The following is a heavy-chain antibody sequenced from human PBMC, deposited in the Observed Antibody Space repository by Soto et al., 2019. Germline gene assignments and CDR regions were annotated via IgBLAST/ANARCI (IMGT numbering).Heavy chain of an antibody. J-gene: IGHJ6*02. D-gene: IGHD6-19*01. CDR1: GYTFSNYG. Sequence: ASVKVSCKTSGYTFSNYGINWVRQAPGQGLEWMGWISGYNGNTNYAQTVQGRVTMTTDTSTGTVYMELRSLKSDDTAIYYCSRFIMVGGWFDPNYYHGMDVWGQGTTVTVCS. V-gene: IGHV1-18*01. CDR2: ISGYNGNT. CDR3: SRFIMVGGWFDPNYYHGMDV.